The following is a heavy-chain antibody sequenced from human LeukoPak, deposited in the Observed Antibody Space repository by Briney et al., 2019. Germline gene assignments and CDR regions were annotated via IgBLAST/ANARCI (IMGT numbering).Heavy chain of an antibody. Sequence: TVXXGSXXXYYWSWLRQPPGKGLEWIGYIYYSGSTNYNPSLTSRVTISVDRSKNQFSLKLSSVTAADTAVYYCARDLGVAGYFDYWGQGTLVTVSS. CDR3: ARDLGVAGYFDY. D-gene: IGHD3-3*01. CDR1: XGSXXXYY. J-gene: IGHJ4*02. V-gene: IGHV4-59*01. CDR2: IYYSGST.